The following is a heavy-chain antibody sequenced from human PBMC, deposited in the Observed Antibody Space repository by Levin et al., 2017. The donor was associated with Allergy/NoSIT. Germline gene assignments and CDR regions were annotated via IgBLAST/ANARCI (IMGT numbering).Heavy chain of an antibody. Sequence: GESLKISCAASGFTVSSHYMSWVRQAPGKGLEWVSVIYSGGSTYYADSVKGRFTISRDNSKNTLYLQMNSLRAEDTAVYYCAREAGGYDVWSGSHQNWFDPWGQGTLVTVSS. CDR3: AREAGGYDVWSGSHQNWFDP. D-gene: IGHD3-3*01. CDR1: GFTVSSHY. CDR2: IYSGGST. J-gene: IGHJ5*02. V-gene: IGHV3-53*01.